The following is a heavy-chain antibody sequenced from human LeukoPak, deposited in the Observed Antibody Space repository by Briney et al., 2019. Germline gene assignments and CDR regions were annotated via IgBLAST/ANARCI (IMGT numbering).Heavy chain of an antibody. D-gene: IGHD3-10*01. V-gene: IGHV4-59*01. CDR3: ARHDFASGTYHNFDF. CDR1: CASISNYY. J-gene: IGHJ4*02. CDR2: IYYSGST. Sequence: PSETLSLTCTVSCASISNYYWSWIRQPPGKGLEYIGYIYYSGSTDYSPSLKSRVTISVDTSKNQFSLKLTSVTAADTAVYFSARHDFASGTYHNFDFWGQGTLVTVSS.